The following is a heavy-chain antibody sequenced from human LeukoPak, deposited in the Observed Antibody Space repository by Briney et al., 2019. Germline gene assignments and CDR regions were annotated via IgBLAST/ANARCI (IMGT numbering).Heavy chain of an antibody. CDR1: GGSISSYY. Sequence: SETLSLTCTVSGGSISSYYWSWIRQPPGKGLEWIGYIYYSGSTNYNPSLKSRVTISVDTSKNQFSLKLSSVTAADTAVYYCAKRGGRYSSSPDDAFDIWGQGTMVTVSS. CDR2: IYYSGST. CDR3: AKRGGRYSSSPDDAFDI. V-gene: IGHV4-59*01. J-gene: IGHJ3*02. D-gene: IGHD6-6*01.